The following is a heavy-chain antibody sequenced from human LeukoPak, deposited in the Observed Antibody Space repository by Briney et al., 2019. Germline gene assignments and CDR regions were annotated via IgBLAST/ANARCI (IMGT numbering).Heavy chain of an antibody. CDR2: IYYSGST. V-gene: IGHV4-59*08. CDR3: ARQIDGYVYFDC. D-gene: IGHD5-18*01. CDR1: GGSISSNY. Sequence: SETLSLTCTVSGGSISSNYWSWIRQPPGKGLEWIGWIYYSGSTTYNPSLKSRVTMSLDTSKTQFSLKLSSVTAADTAVYLCARQIDGYVYFDCWGQGALVTVSS. J-gene: IGHJ4*02.